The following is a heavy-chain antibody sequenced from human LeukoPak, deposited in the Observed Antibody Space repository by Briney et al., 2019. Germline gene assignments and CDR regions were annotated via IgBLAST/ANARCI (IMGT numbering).Heavy chain of an antibody. Sequence: GGSLRLSCAASGFTFNNYAMSWVRQAPGKGLEWVSAISASGGTTYYADSVKGRFTISRDNSEYTLFLQMNSLRAEDTAVYYCAKETREYCSSTSCPNWFDSWGQGTLVTVSS. CDR1: GFTFNNYA. J-gene: IGHJ5*01. V-gene: IGHV3-23*01. CDR2: ISASGGTT. D-gene: IGHD2-2*01. CDR3: AKETREYCSSTSCPNWFDS.